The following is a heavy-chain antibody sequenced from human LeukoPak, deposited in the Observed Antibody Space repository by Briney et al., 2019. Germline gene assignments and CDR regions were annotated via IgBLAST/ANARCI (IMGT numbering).Heavy chain of an antibody. D-gene: IGHD5-12*01. Sequence: PGGSLRLSCAASGFTFSSYSMNWVRQAPGKGLKWVSAISGSGGSTYYADSVKGRFTISRDNSKNTLYLQMNSLRAEDTAVYYCAKGGYKGPSYWGQGTLVTVSS. CDR1: GFTFSSYS. CDR2: ISGSGGST. V-gene: IGHV3-23*01. CDR3: AKGGYKGPSY. J-gene: IGHJ4*02.